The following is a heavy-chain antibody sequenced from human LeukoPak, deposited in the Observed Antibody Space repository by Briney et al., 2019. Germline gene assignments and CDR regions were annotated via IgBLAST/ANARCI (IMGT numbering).Heavy chain of an antibody. D-gene: IGHD1-1*01. V-gene: IGHV3-7*02. CDR1: GFTFRNYW. J-gene: IGHJ4*02. Sequence: GGSLRLSCAASGFTFRNYWMNWVRQAPGKGLEGVANINEGGSEKNYVDSVKGRFTTSRDNARNSLSLQMNSLRSEDTAVYYCATYKNQPHTLFFDFWGQGALVTVSA. CDR3: ATYKNQPHTLFFDF. CDR2: INEGGSEK.